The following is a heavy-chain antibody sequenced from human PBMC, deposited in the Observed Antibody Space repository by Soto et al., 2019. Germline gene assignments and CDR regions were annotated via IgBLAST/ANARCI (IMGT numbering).Heavy chain of an antibody. Sequence: EVQLVESGGGLVQPGGSLGLSCPASGFTFTDHSMNWVRHAPGKGLEWLSYINDISNAIHYADSVKGRFAMSRDNAKKSVFLQMNSLRVEDTGVYYCARDRPTTFSADLWGQGTVVTVSS. CDR2: INDISNAI. CDR3: ARDRPTTFSADL. D-gene: IGHD5-12*01. V-gene: IGHV3-48*04. J-gene: IGHJ3*01. CDR1: GFTFTDHS.